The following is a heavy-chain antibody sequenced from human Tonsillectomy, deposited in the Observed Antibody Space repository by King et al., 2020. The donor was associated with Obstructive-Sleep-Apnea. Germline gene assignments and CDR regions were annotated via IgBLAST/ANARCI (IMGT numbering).Heavy chain of an antibody. D-gene: IGHD6-19*01. CDR3: ARDKEYSSGWYVPGGYYYGMDV. CDR2: ISYDGSNK. Sequence: QLVQSGGGVVQPGRSLRLSCAASVFTFSSYARHWVRQAPGKGLEWVAVISYDGSNKYYADSVKGRFTISRDNSKNKRYLQMNSLRAEDTAVYYCARDKEYSSGWYVPGGYYYGMDVWGQGTTVTVSS. V-gene: IGHV3-30-3*01. CDR1: VFTFSSYA. J-gene: IGHJ6*02.